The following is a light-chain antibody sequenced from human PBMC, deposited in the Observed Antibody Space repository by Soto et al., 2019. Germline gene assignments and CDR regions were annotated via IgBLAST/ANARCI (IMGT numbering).Light chain of an antibody. CDR1: QSVGNN. Sequence: EIVLTQSPATLSVSPGERATLSCRASQSVGNNFAWYQQKTGPAPRLLIFATSTRATGVPARFSGSGSGTEFTLTISSLQSEDFAVYYCQQYGDWPLTFGGGAKVEIE. CDR2: ATS. V-gene: IGKV3-15*01. CDR3: QQYGDWPLT. J-gene: IGKJ4*01.